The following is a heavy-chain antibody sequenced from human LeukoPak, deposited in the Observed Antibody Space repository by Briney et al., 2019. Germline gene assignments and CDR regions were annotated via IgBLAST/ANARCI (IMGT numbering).Heavy chain of an antibody. CDR3: ARVVSSFSYYFDQ. Sequence: ASVKVSCKASGGTFSNFAISWVRQAPGQGLEWMGGIIPILGTASYAQKFQGRVTIIADESTSTGYMELSSLRSEDTAMYYCARVVSSFSYYFDQWGQGTLVTVSS. CDR2: IIPILGTA. J-gene: IGHJ4*02. CDR1: GGTFSNFA. D-gene: IGHD2/OR15-2a*01. V-gene: IGHV1-69*13.